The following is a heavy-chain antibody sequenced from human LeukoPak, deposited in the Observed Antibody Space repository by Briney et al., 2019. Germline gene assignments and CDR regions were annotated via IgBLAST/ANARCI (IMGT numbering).Heavy chain of an antibody. CDR2: ISYDGSSK. V-gene: IGHV3-30*18. D-gene: IGHD5-18*01. Sequence: GRSLRLSCAASGFTFSSYGMHWVRQAPGKGLEWVAVISYDGSSKYYADSVKGRFTISRDNSKTTLYLQMNSLRAEDTAVYYCAKVDTAMVYYYYGMDVWGQGTTVTVSS. CDR1: GFTFSSYG. J-gene: IGHJ6*02. CDR3: AKVDTAMVYYYYGMDV.